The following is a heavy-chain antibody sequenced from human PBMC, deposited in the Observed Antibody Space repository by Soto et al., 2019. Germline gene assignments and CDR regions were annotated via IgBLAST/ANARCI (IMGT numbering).Heavy chain of an antibody. V-gene: IGHV4-59*01. J-gene: IGHJ4*02. CDR1: GGSISSYY. CDR3: ARVGYYDSSGYYYTFDY. Sequence: SETLSLTCTVSGGSISSYYWSWIRQPPGKGLEWIGYIYYSGSTNYNPSLKSRVTISVDTSKNQFSLKLSSVTAADTAVYYCARVGYYDSSGYYYTFDYWGQGTLVTVSS. D-gene: IGHD3-22*01. CDR2: IYYSGST.